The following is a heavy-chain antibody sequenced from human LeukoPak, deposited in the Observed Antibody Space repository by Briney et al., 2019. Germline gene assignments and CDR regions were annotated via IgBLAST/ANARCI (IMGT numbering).Heavy chain of an antibody. V-gene: IGHV3-30*03. CDR3: ARGAEKILSFGEYPSDAFDI. D-gene: IGHD3-10*01. CDR2: ISFDGRKK. J-gene: IGHJ3*02. Sequence: PGGSLRLSCAASGFNFNNYVMHWVRQAPGKGLEWVTEISFDGRKKTYVDSVKGRFTISRDSPKNTVYLQIDSLRAEDTAVYYCARGAEKILSFGEYPSDAFDIWGQGTMVSVTS. CDR1: GFNFNNYV.